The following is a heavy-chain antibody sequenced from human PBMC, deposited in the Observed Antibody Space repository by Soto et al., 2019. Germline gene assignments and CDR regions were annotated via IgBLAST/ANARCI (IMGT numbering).Heavy chain of an antibody. V-gene: IGHV1-24*01. Sequence: ASVKVSCKVSGYTLTELSIHWVRQAPGKGLEWMGGFDPEDGETIYAQKFQGRVTMTEDTSTDTAYMELSSLRSEDTAVYYCATTIREDSSGYQLSAFEYWGQGTRVTVSS. CDR2: FDPEDGET. J-gene: IGHJ4*02. CDR1: GYTLTELS. CDR3: ATTIREDSSGYQLSAFEY. D-gene: IGHD3-22*01.